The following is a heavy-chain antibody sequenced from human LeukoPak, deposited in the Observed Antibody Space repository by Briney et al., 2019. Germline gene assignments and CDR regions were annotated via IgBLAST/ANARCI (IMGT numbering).Heavy chain of an antibody. Sequence: PSETLSLTCAVSGYSISSGYYWGWIRQPPGKGLEWIGSIYHSGSTYYNPSLKSRVTISVDTSKNQFSLKLSSVTAADTAVYYCARQSATAAHDYWGQGTLVTVSS. D-gene: IGHD6-13*01. V-gene: IGHV4-38-2*01. CDR3: ARQSATAAHDY. CDR1: GYSISSGYY. J-gene: IGHJ4*02. CDR2: IYHSGST.